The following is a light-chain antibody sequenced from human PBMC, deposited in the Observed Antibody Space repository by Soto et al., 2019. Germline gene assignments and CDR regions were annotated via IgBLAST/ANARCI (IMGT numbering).Light chain of an antibody. CDR1: QSISSY. CDR2: AAS. Sequence: DIQMTQSPSSLSASVGDRVTITCGASQSISSYLNWYQQKPGKAPKLLIYAASSLQSGVPSRFSGSGSGTDFTLTISSLQPEDFATYYCQQSYSSPRWTFGQGTKVDIK. CDR3: QQSYSSPRWT. V-gene: IGKV1-39*01. J-gene: IGKJ1*01.